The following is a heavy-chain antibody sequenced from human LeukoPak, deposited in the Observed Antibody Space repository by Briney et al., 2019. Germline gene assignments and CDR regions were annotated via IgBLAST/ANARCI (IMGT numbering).Heavy chain of an antibody. J-gene: IGHJ4*02. V-gene: IGHV4-34*10. Sequence: SETLSLTCAVYGGSFSGYYWSWIRQPPGKGLEWIGNIYYSGSANYNPSLKSRLTMSVDTSKNQFSLKLSSVTALDTAVYYCARTSGTSHFDFWGQGILVTVSS. D-gene: IGHD1-26*01. CDR3: ARTSGTSHFDF. CDR2: IYYSGSA. CDR1: GGSFSGYY.